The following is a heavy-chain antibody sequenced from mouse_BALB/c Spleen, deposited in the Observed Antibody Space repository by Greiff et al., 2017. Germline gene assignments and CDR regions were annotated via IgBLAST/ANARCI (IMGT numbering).Heavy chain of an antibody. V-gene: IGHV5-6*01. CDR1: GFTFSSYG. Sequence: EVHLVESGGDLVKPGGSLKLSCAASGFTFSSYGMSWVRQTPDKRLEWVATISSGGSYTYYPDSVKGRFTISRDNAKNTLYLQMSSLKSEDTAMYYCARGDYDGAWFAYWGQGTLVTVSA. CDR3: ARGDYDGAWFAY. CDR2: ISSGGSYT. D-gene: IGHD2-4*01. J-gene: IGHJ3*01.